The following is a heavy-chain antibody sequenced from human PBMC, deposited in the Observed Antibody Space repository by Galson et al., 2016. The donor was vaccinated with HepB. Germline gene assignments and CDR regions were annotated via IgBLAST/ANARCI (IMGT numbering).Heavy chain of an antibody. J-gene: IGHJ4*02. Sequence: LRLSCAASGFTFSSYSTNWVRQAPGKGLEWVSSISSSSSYIYYADSVKGRFTISRDNAKNSLYLQMNSLRAGDTAVYYCAKGGMLIPRFDYWGQGTLVTVSS. V-gene: IGHV3-21*04. D-gene: IGHD3-16*01. CDR3: AKGGMLIPRFDY. CDR2: ISSSSSYI. CDR1: GFTFSSYS.